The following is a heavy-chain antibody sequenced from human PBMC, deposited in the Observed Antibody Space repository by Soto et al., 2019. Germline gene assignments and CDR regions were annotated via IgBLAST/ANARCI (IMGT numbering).Heavy chain of an antibody. J-gene: IGHJ6*02. D-gene: IGHD3-10*01. CDR1: GYSFTSNW. CDR2: IYPGDSDT. Sequence: GESLKISCKGSGYSFTSNWMGWVRQMPGKGLEWMGIIYPGDSDTRYSPSFQGQVTISADKSISTAYLQWSSLKASDTAMYYCARRAGSYPYYYGMDVWGQGTTVTVSS. CDR3: ARRAGSYPYYYGMDV. V-gene: IGHV5-51*01.